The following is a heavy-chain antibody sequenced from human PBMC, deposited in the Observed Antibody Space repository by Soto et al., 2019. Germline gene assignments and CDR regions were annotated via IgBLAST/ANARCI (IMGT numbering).Heavy chain of an antibody. CDR2: ISACNGNT. CDR1: GYTFTSYG. CDR3: ARVLEDTAMVTDFDY. D-gene: IGHD5-18*01. J-gene: IGHJ4*02. V-gene: IGHV1-18*01. Sequence: GASVKVSCKASGYTFTSYGISWVRQAPGQGLEWMGWISACNGNTNYAQKLQGRVTMTTDTSTSTAYMELRSLRSDDTAVYYCARVLEDTAMVTDFDYWGQGTLVTVSS.